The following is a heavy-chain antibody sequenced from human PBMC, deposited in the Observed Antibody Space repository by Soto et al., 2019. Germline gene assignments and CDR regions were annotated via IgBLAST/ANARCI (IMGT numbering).Heavy chain of an antibody. Sequence: ASVKVSCKASGYTFTGYYMHWVRQAPGQGLEWMGWINPNSGGTNYAQKFQGWVTMTRDTSISTAYMELSRLRSDDTAVYYCARVARIAAAGDYGMDVGGQGTTVTVSS. J-gene: IGHJ6*02. CDR1: GYTFTGYY. CDR2: INPNSGGT. D-gene: IGHD6-13*01. V-gene: IGHV1-2*04. CDR3: ARVARIAAAGDYGMDV.